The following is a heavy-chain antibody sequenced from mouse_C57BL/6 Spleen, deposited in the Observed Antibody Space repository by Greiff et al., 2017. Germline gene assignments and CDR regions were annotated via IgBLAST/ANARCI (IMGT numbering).Heavy chain of an antibody. D-gene: IGHD1-1*01. CDR1: GYTFTDYY. J-gene: IGHJ1*03. V-gene: IGHV1-26*01. CDR3: AREITTVVDWYFDV. CDR2: INPNNGGT. Sequence: VQLQQSGPELVKPGASVKISCKASGYTFTDYYMNWVKQSHGKSLEWIGDINPNNGGTSYNQKFKGKATLTVDKSSSTAYMELRSLTSEDSAVYYCAREITTVVDWYFDVWGTGTTVTVSS.